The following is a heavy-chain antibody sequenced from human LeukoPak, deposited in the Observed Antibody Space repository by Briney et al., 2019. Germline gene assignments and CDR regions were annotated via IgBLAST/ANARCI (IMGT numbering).Heavy chain of an antibody. D-gene: IGHD5-18*01. CDR3: ARGQRRYSYGLIDY. Sequence: PSETLSLTCAVYGGSFRGYYWSWIRQPPGKGLEGIGEINHSGSTNYNPSLKSRVTISVDTSKNQFSLKLSSVTAADTAVYYCARGQRRYSYGLIDYWGQGTLVTVSS. CDR2: INHSGST. CDR1: GGSFRGYY. V-gene: IGHV4-34*01. J-gene: IGHJ4*02.